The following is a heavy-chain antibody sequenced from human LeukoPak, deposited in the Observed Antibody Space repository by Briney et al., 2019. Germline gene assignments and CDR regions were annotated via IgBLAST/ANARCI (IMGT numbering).Heavy chain of an antibody. D-gene: IGHD3-10*01. J-gene: IGHJ4*02. CDR3: AKDSYYGSGSYIRYFDY. V-gene: IGHV3-23*01. CDR2: ISGSGGST. Sequence: SGGSLRLSCAASGFTFSSYAMSWVRQAPGKGLEWVSVISGSGGSTDYADSVKGRFTISRDNSKNTLYLQMNSLRAEDTAVYYCAKDSYYGSGSYIRYFDYWGQGTLVTVSS. CDR1: GFTFSSYA.